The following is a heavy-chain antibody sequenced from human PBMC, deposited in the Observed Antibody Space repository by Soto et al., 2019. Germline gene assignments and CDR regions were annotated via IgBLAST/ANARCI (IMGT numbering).Heavy chain of an antibody. V-gene: IGHV4-34*01. J-gene: IGHJ5*02. CDR3: ARAPYQLLYWFDP. CDR1: GGSFSGYY. CDR2: INHSGST. Sequence: PSETLSLTCAVYGGSFSGYYWSWIRQPPGKGLEWTGEINHSGSTNYNPSLKSRVTISVDTSKNQFSLKLSSVTAADTAVYYCARAPYQLLYWFDPWGQGTLVTVSS. D-gene: IGHD2-2*01.